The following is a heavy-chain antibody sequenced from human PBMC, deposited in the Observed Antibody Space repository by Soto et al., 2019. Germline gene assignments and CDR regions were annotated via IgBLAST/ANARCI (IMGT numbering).Heavy chain of an antibody. J-gene: IGHJ6*02. CDR2: IWYDGSNK. CDR3: ARAITIFGVVIRGYYGMDV. V-gene: IGHV3-33*08. Sequence: LRLSCAASGFTFSRYEMNWVRQAPGKGLEWVAVIWYDGSNKYYADSVKGRFTISRDNSKNTLYLQMNSLRAEDTAVYYCARAITIFGVVIRGYYGMDVWGQGTTVTVS. D-gene: IGHD3-3*01. CDR1: GFTFSRYE.